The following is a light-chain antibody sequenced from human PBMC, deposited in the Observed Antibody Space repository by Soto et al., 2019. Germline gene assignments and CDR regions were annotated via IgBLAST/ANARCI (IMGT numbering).Light chain of an antibody. CDR1: GSDIGTYHL. CDR2: EGI. CDR3: CSYAGGGTWV. J-gene: IGLJ3*02. V-gene: IGLV2-23*01. Sequence: QSVLTQPASVSGSPGQSITISCTGTGSDIGTYHLVSWYQQHPGEAPKLMIYEGIKRPSGVSTRFSGSKSGNTASLTISGLQSEDETDYFCCSYAGGGTWVFGGGTKLTVL.